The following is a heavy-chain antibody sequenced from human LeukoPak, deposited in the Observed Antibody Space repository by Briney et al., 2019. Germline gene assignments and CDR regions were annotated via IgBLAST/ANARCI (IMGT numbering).Heavy chain of an antibody. CDR1: GFTFSSYA. CDR2: ISGSGGST. Sequence: PGGSLRLSCAASGFTFSSYAMSWVRQAPGKGLEWVSAISGSGGSTYYADSVKGRFTISRDNSKNTLYLQMNSLRAEDTAVYYCAKDGESSYYDSSGYSDYWGQGTLVTVSS. V-gene: IGHV3-23*01. CDR3: AKDGESSYYDSSGYSDY. D-gene: IGHD3-22*01. J-gene: IGHJ4*02.